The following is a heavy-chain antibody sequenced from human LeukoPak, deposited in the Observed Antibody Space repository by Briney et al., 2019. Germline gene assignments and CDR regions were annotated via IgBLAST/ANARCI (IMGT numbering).Heavy chain of an antibody. D-gene: IGHD2-21*02. V-gene: IGHV3-23*01. Sequence: PGGSLRLSCTASGVPFSVNAMSWVRQVPGRGLEWVSGVGGDEKTHYADFVRGRFTISRDNAKNTVFLQMTSLTVEDAAVYYCAKDLSWWVTADYWGQGVLVTVSS. CDR1: GVPFSVNA. J-gene: IGHJ4*02. CDR3: AKDLSWWVTADY. CDR2: VGGDEKT.